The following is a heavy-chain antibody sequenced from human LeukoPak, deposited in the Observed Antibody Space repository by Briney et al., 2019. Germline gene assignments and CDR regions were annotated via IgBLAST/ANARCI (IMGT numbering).Heavy chain of an antibody. CDR3: ARSKRAIHYYYYGMDV. V-gene: IGHV3-53*01. J-gene: IGHJ6*02. CDR2: INSGGST. Sequence: GGSLRLSCAASGFTVSSNYMSWVRQAPGKGLEWVSDINSGGSTYYADSVKGRFTISRDNSKNTLYLQMNSLRAEDTAVYYCARSKRAIHYYYYGMDVWGQGTTVTVSS. D-gene: IGHD3-3*01. CDR1: GFTVSSNY.